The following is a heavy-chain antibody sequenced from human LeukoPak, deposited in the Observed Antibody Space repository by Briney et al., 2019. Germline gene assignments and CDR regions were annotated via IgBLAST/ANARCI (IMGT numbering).Heavy chain of an antibody. J-gene: IGHJ4*02. CDR2: IRTSTEGANYA. CDR1: GLTFSTYA. V-gene: IGHV3-48*02. Sequence: GGSLRLSCAASGLTFSTYAMHWVRQAPGKGLEWVSNIRTSTEGANYAIYADSVKGRVTFSRDDAKNTLYLHMHSLRDDDTAVYYCARDQRYAFDYWGQGILVTVSS. CDR3: ARDQRYAFDY. D-gene: IGHD3-9*01.